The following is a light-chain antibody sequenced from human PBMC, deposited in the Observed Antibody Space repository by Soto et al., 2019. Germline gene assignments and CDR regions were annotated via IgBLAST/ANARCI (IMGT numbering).Light chain of an antibody. J-gene: IGLJ1*01. CDR1: SSNIGSHT. CDR3: AAWDARLNGDV. V-gene: IGLV1-44*01. CDR2: SSD. Sequence: QTVLIQPPSVSVTPGQRVTISCSGSSSNIGSHTVSWYQQLPGSAPSLLIYSSDQRPSGVPDRFSGSKSGTSASLAISGLQSEDEADYFRAAWDARLNGDVCATGTKVTVL.